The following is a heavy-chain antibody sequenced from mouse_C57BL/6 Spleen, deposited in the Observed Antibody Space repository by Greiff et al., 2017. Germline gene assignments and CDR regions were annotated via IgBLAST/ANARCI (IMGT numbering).Heavy chain of an antibody. CDR3: TDFGYDGGDDMDY. CDR1: GFTFSNYW. Sequence: EVKLEESGGGLVQPGGSMKLSCVASGFTFSNYWMNWVRQSPEKGLEWVAQIRLKSDNYATHYAESVKGRFTISRDDSKSGVYLQMNNLRAEDTGIYYCTDFGYDGGDDMDYWGQGTSVTVSS. J-gene: IGHJ4*01. D-gene: IGHD2-2*01. V-gene: IGHV6-3*01. CDR2: IRLKSDNYAT.